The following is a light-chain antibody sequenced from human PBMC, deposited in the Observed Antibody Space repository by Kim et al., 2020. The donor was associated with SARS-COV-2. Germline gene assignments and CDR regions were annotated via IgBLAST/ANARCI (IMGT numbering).Light chain of an antibody. Sequence: KTVTISCTRSSGSIASNYVQWYQQRPDSSPTTVIYEDNQRPSGVPDRFSGSIDSSSNSASLTISGLKTADEADYYCQSYDSSNHVVFGGGTKVTVL. CDR1: SGSIASNY. CDR2: EDN. V-gene: IGLV6-57*01. CDR3: QSYDSSNHVV. J-gene: IGLJ2*01.